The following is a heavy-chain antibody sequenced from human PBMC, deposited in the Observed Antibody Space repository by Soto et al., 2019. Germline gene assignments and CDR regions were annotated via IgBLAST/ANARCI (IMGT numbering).Heavy chain of an antibody. CDR1: GFSLSTSGVG. CDR2: IYWDDSK. V-gene: IGHV2-5*02. CDR3: AHKGPEDWPLDY. D-gene: IGHD3-9*01. Sequence: QITLKESGPPLVRPTQTLTLTCAFSGFSLSTSGVGVGWIRQPPGKALEWLAVIYWDDSKHYSPSLRSRLTITKDTSKSQVVLTMTNMHPMDTGTYYCAHKGPEDWPLDYWGQGTLVTVSS. J-gene: IGHJ4*02.